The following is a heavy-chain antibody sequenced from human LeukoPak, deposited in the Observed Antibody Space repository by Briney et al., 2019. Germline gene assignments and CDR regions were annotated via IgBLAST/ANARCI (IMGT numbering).Heavy chain of an antibody. D-gene: IGHD6-13*01. V-gene: IGHV4-59*01. CDR1: GGSISSYY. Sequence: SETLSLTCTVSGGSISSYYWSWIRQPPGKGLEWIEYIYYSGSTDYNPSLKSRVAISVDTSKNQFSLKLSSVTAADTAVYYCARGGHSSSWYGYYYMDVWGKGTTVTVSS. CDR3: ARGGHSSSWYGYYYMDV. J-gene: IGHJ6*03. CDR2: IYYSGST.